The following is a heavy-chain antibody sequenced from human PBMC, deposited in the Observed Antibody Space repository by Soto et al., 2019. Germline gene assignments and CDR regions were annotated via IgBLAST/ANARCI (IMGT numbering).Heavy chain of an antibody. Sequence: SETLSLTCTVSGGSISSDSYYWGWIRQSPEKGLEWIASISYSGSTYYNPTLKSRLIISVDTSKSQFSLKLSSVTAADTAVYYCAREATANHRSPWFDPWGQGTLVTVSS. V-gene: IGHV4-39*07. D-gene: IGHD2-15*01. J-gene: IGHJ5*02. CDR3: AREATANHRSPWFDP. CDR1: GGSISSDSYY. CDR2: ISYSGST.